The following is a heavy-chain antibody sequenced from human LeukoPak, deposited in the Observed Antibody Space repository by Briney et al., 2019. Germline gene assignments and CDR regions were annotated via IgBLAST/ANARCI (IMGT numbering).Heavy chain of an antibody. V-gene: IGHV3-11*04. Sequence: GGSLRLSCAASGFTFSDYYMSWIRQAPGKGLEWVSYISSSGSTIYYADSVKGRFTISRDNAKNSLYLQMNSLRAEDTAVYYCARTYYYGSGSYYMNYWGQGTLVTVSS. J-gene: IGHJ4*02. D-gene: IGHD3-10*01. CDR1: GFTFSDYY. CDR2: ISSSGSTI. CDR3: ARTYYYGSGSYYMNY.